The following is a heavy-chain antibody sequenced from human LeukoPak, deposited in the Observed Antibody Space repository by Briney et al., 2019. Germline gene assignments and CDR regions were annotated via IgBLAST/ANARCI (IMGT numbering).Heavy chain of an antibody. D-gene: IGHD2-2*01. CDR2: ISGSGGST. J-gene: IGHJ4*02. V-gene: IGHV3-23*01. CDR1: GFTFSSYA. Sequence: GGSLRLSCAASGFTFSSYAMSWVRQAPGKGLEWVSAISGSGGSTYYADSVKGRFTISRDNSKNTLYLQMNSLRAEDTAVYYCANHRSRYCSSTSCYFDCWGQGTLVTVSS. CDR3: ANHRSRYCSSTSCYFDC.